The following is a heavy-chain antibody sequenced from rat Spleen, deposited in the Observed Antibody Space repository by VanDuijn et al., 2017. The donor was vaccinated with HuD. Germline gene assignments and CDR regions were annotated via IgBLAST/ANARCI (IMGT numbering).Heavy chain of an antibody. CDR1: GFTFNNFW. CDR2: ISNTGGTI. J-gene: IGHJ3*01. D-gene: IGHD1-1*01. CDR3: TTVIQGHGFAY. Sequence: EVQLVESGGASVQPGGSMRLSCVASGFTFNNFWMSWLRQASGKGVEWVASISNTGGTIYYLDSVKGRFTISRHKTQNTLYLQMNSLRYEDTATYYCTTVIQGHGFAYWGQGTLVTVSS. V-gene: IGHV5-31*01.